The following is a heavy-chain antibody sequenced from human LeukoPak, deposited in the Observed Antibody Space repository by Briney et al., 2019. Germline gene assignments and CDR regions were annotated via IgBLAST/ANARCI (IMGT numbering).Heavy chain of an antibody. D-gene: IGHD3-3*01. Sequence: GGSLRLSCAASGFTFSSYEMNWVRQAPGKGLEWVSYISSSDSTIYYADSVKGRFTISRGNAKNSLYLQMNSLRAEDTAVYYCARAGKLRFLERRNNYFDYWGQGTLVTVSS. CDR3: ARAGKLRFLERRNNYFDY. CDR1: GFTFSSYE. V-gene: IGHV3-48*03. CDR2: ISSSDSTI. J-gene: IGHJ4*02.